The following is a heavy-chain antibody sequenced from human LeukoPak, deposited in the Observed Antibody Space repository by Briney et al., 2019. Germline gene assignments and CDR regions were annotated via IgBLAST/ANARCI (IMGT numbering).Heavy chain of an antibody. V-gene: IGHV3-48*01. D-gene: IGHD2-15*01. CDR1: GFTFSSYG. CDR3: AKGSSRYCSGGSCVLTQWFDP. J-gene: IGHJ5*02. Sequence: GGSLRLSCAASGFTFSSYGMNWVRQAPGKGLEWASYISSSSSTIYYADSVKGRFTISRDNSKNTLYLQMNSLRAEDTAVYYCAKGSSRYCSGGSCVLTQWFDPWGQGTLVTVSS. CDR2: ISSSSSTI.